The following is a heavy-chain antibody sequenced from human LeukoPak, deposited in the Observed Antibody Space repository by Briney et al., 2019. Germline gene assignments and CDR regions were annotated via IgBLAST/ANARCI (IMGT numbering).Heavy chain of an antibody. CDR1: GFTFSSYS. CDR2: ISSSSTTI. D-gene: IGHD3-22*01. V-gene: IGHV3-48*01. Sequence: GGSLRLSCAASGFTFSSYSMNWVRQAPGKGLEWVSYISSSSTTIYYADSVKGRFTISRDNAENSLYLQMHSLRAEDTAVYYCARVLHKRNYDSSVYYGYWGQGTLVTVSS. CDR3: ARVLHKRNYDSSVYYGY. J-gene: IGHJ4*02.